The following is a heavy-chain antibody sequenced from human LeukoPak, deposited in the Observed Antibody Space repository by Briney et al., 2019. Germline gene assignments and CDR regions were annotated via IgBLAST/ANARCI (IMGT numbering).Heavy chain of an antibody. J-gene: IGHJ4*02. Sequence: GGSLTLSCAASGFTFSSYAMSWVRQAPGKGLEWVSAISGSGGSTYYADSVKGRFTISRDNSKNALYLQMNSLRAEDTAVYYCAKGDWGSPFDYWCQGTLVTVSA. D-gene: IGHD2-21*02. V-gene: IGHV3-23*01. CDR2: ISGSGGST. CDR1: GFTFSSYA. CDR3: AKGDWGSPFDY.